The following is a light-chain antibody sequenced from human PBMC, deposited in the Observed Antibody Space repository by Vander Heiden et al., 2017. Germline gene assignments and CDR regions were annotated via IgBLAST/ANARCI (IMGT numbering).Light chain of an antibody. CDR3: NSRDSSGNHWV. Sequence: SSELPQDPAVSVALGLTVRITCPRASLRRYYASWYQQKPGQAPVLVIYGKNNRHSGIPDRFSGSSSGNTASLTITGAQAEDEADYYCNSRDSSGNHWVFGGGTKLTVL. V-gene: IGLV3-19*01. J-gene: IGLJ3*02. CDR1: SLRRYY. CDR2: GKN.